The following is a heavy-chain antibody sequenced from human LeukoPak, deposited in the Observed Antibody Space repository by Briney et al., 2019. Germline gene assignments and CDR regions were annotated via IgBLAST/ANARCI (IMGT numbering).Heavy chain of an antibody. CDR3: ARDRKGIAVAGPKTYDYYGMDV. CDR1: GGSISSYY. CDR2: IYYSGST. Sequence: SETLSLTCTVSGGSISSYYWSWIRQPPGKGLEWIGYIYYSGSTNYNPSLKSRVTISVDTSKNQFSLKLSSVTAADTAVYYCARDRKGIAVAGPKTYDYYGMDVWGQGTTVTVSS. V-gene: IGHV4-59*01. J-gene: IGHJ6*02. D-gene: IGHD6-19*01.